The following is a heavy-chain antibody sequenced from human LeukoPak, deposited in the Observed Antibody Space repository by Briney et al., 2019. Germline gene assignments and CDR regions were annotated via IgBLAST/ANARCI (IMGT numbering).Heavy chain of an antibody. J-gene: IGHJ3*02. V-gene: IGHV3-66*01. D-gene: IGHD3-10*01. CDR3: ARDKAGAGFGDAFDI. CDR1: GFTVSSNY. CDR2: MYSGGST. Sequence: GGSLRLSCAASGFTVSSNYMGWVRQAPGKGLEWVSVMYSGGSTYYADSVKGRFTISRDNSKNTLYLQMNSLRAEDTAVYYCARDKAGAGFGDAFDIWGQGTLVTVSS.